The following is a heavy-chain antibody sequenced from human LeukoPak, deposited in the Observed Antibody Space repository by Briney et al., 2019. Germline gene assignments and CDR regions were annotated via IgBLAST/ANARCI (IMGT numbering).Heavy chain of an antibody. J-gene: IGHJ4*02. CDR1: GGSISSYF. D-gene: IGHD3-16*01. CDR3: ARHVRGSPDY. V-gene: IGHV4-59*08. Sequence: SETLSLTCTVSGGSISSYFWSWIRQPPGKGLESIGYIHYSGSTNYNPSLESRVTISLDTSKNQFSLRLGSVTAADTAVYYCARHVRGSPDYWGQGTLVTVSS. CDR2: IHYSGST.